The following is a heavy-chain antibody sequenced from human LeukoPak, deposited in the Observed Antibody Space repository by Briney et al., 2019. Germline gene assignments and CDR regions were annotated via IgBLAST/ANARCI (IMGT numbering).Heavy chain of an antibody. Sequence: TGGSLRLSCAASGFTFSSYVMNWVRQAPGKGLEWVSGISGSGGSTYYADSVKGRFTISRDNSKNTLYLQMNSLRAEDTAVYYCARAPRYCSGGSCYDYWGQGTLVTVSS. CDR1: GFTFSSYV. CDR2: ISGSGGST. J-gene: IGHJ4*02. D-gene: IGHD2-15*01. V-gene: IGHV3-23*01. CDR3: ARAPRYCSGGSCYDY.